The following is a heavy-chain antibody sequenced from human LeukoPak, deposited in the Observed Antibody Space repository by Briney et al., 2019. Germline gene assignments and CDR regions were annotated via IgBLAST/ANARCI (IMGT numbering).Heavy chain of an antibody. CDR2: IYYSGST. CDR1: GGSISSGDYY. D-gene: IGHD3-22*01. J-gene: IGHJ4*02. Sequence: KPSETLSLTCTVSGGSISSGDYYWSWIRQHPGKGLEWIGYIYYSGSTYYNPSLKSRVTISVDTSKNQFSLKLSSVTAADTAVYYCARAIYYDRRLDYWGQGTLVTVSS. V-gene: IGHV4-31*03. CDR3: ARAIYYDRRLDY.